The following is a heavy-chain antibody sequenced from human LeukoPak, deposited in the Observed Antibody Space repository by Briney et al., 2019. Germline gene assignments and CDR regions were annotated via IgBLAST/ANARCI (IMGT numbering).Heavy chain of an antibody. CDR3: ARDEAVLWFGELLNY. J-gene: IGHJ4*02. CDR2: ISAYNGNT. Sequence: GASVKVSCKASGYTFTSYGISWVRQAPGQGLEWMGWISAYNGNTNYAQKLQGRVTMTTDTSTSTAYMELRSLRSDDTAVYYGARDEAVLWFGELLNYWGQGTLVTVSS. V-gene: IGHV1-18*01. CDR1: GYTFTSYG. D-gene: IGHD3-10*01.